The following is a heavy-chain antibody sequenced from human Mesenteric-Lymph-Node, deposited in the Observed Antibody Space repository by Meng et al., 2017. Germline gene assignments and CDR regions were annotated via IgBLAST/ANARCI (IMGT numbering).Heavy chain of an antibody. J-gene: IGHJ3*02. CDR3: ARELTGVMGDACDI. Sequence: GGSLRLSCAASGFTFSSYEMNWVRQAPGKGLEWVSYISTSGTTISYADSVKGRFTISRDNAKNSLYLQMNSLRAEDTAVYYCARELTGVMGDACDIWGQGTVVTVSS. V-gene: IGHV3-48*03. CDR1: GFTFSSYE. D-gene: IGHD7-27*01. CDR2: ISTSGTTI.